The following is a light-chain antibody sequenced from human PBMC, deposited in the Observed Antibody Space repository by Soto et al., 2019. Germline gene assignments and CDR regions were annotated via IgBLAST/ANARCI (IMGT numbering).Light chain of an antibody. V-gene: IGKV4-1*01. CDR3: QQYYSIPPT. CDR1: RSLTRW. J-gene: IGKJ1*01. Sequence: DIQMSQSPSTLSASVGDRVTITCRASRSLTRWLAWYQQKPGQPPKLLIYWASTRESGVPDRFSGSGSGTDFTLTISSLQAEDVAVYYCQQYYSIPPTFGQGTKVEIK. CDR2: WAS.